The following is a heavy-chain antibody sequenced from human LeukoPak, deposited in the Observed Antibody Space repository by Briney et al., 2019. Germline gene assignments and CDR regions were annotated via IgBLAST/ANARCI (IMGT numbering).Heavy chain of an antibody. CDR1: GFTFSSYW. CDR2: IKQDGSEK. J-gene: IGHJ4*02. V-gene: IGHV3-7*03. D-gene: IGHD3-16*02. CDR3: ARVGYDYVWGSYRYTGFDY. Sequence: GGSLRLSCAAPGFTFSSYWMSWVRQAPGKGLEWVANIKQDGSEKYYVDSVKGRFTISRDNAKNSLYLQMNSLRAEDTAVYYCARVGYDYVWGSYRYTGFDYWGQGTLVTVSS.